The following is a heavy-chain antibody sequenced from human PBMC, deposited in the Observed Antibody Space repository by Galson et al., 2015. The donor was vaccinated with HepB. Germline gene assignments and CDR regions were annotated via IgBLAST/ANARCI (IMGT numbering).Heavy chain of an antibody. V-gene: IGHV1-24*01. CDR3: ATVSIVGATTTDY. D-gene: IGHD1-26*01. CDR2: FDPEDGET. J-gene: IGHJ4*02. CDR1: GYTLTELS. Sequence: SVKVSCKVSGYTLTELSMHWVRQAPGKGLEWMGGFDPEDGETIYAQKFQGRVTMTEDTSTDTAYMELSSLRSEDTVVYYCATVSIVGATTTDYWGQGTLVTVSS.